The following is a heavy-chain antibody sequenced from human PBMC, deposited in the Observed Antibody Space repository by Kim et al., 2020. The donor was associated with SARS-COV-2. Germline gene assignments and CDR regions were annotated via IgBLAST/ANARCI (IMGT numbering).Heavy chain of an antibody. CDR1: GGSISSYY. D-gene: IGHD6-13*01. CDR3: ARYSSRAYYYGMDV. V-gene: IGHV4-59*01. CDR2: IYYSGST. J-gene: IGHJ6*02. Sequence: SETLSLTCTVSGGSISSYYWSWIRQPPGKGLEWIGYIYYSGSTNYNPSLKSRVTISVDTSKNQFSLKLSSVTAADTAVYYCARYSSRAYYYGMDVWGQGTTVTVSS.